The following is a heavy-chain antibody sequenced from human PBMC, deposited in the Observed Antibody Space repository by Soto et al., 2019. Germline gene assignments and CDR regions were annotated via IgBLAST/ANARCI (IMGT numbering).Heavy chain of an antibody. CDR2: SSWNSGSI. Sequence: EVQLVESGGGLVQPGRSLRLSCAASGFTFDDYAMHWVRQAPGKGLEWGSGSSWNSGSIGYADSVKGRFTISRDNAKNSLYLQMNSLRAEDTALYYCAKGGQLRTEGGGYWGQGTLVTVSS. CDR3: AKGGQLRTEGGGY. V-gene: IGHV3-9*01. J-gene: IGHJ4*02. D-gene: IGHD2-2*01. CDR1: GFTFDDYA.